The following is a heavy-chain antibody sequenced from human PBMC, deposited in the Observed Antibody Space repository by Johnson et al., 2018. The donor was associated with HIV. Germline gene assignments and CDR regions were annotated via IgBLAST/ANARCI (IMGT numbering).Heavy chain of an antibody. CDR3: AGQVRAFDI. J-gene: IGHJ3*02. V-gene: IGHV3-30*02. D-gene: IGHD6-19*01. Sequence: QVQLVESGGGVVQPGGPLRLSCAASGFIFRTNGMHWVRQAPGKGLEWVSFIQYDGSDKSYADSVEGRFTISRDNSKNTLYLQMNNLRAEDTAVYYCAGQVRAFDIWGQGTMVTVSS. CDR2: IQYDGSDK. CDR1: GFIFRTNG.